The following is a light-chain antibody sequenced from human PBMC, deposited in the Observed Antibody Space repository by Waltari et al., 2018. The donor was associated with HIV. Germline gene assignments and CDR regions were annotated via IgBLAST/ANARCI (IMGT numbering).Light chain of an antibody. V-gene: IGLV4-69*01. Sequence: QVVLTQSPSASASLGASVKLTCTLSSGHSNYAIAWHQQQSEKGPRYLIKVNSDGSHNKGDGIPDRFSGSSSGAERYLTISSLQSEDEADYYCLTWDTGIGVFGGGTKLTVL. CDR3: LTWDTGIGV. J-gene: IGLJ3*02. CDR2: VNSDGSH. CDR1: SGHSNYA.